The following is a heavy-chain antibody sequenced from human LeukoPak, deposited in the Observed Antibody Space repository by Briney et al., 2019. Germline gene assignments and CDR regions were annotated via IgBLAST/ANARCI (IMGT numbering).Heavy chain of an antibody. CDR3: ARDARHWLSQLGAFDI. CDR1: GYTFTSYY. D-gene: IGHD3-9*01. Sequence: ASVKVSCKASGYTFTSYYMHWVRQAPGQGLEWMGIINPSGGSTSYAQKFQGRVTMTRDMSTSTVYMELSSLRSEDTAVYYCARDARHWLSQLGAFDIWGQGTMVTVSS. V-gene: IGHV1-46*01. J-gene: IGHJ3*02. CDR2: INPSGGST.